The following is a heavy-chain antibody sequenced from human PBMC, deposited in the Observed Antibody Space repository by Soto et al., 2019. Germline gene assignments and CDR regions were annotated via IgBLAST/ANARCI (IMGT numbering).Heavy chain of an antibody. D-gene: IGHD3-3*01. J-gene: IGHJ3*02. CDR2: VNPTLGTA. CDR3: ARGGHDFWSNYDI. Sequence: QVQLVQSGAEMKKPGSSLKVSCKASAGTFSTYPIVWVRRAPGQGLEWMGRVNPTLGTADYAQKFQGRVTITADKSMSIAYLDPTNLRPEDTAFYYCARGGHDFWSNYDIWGQGTMVTVSS. CDR1: AGTFSTYP. V-gene: IGHV1-69*08.